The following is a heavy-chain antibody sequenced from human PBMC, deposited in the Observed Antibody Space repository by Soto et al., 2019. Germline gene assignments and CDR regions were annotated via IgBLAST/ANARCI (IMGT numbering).Heavy chain of an antibody. D-gene: IGHD6-25*01. J-gene: IGHJ4*02. CDR1: GGSISSSNW. V-gene: IGHV4-4*02. Sequence: PSETLSLTCAVSGGSISSSNWWSWVRQPPGKGLEWIGEIYHSGSTNYNPSLKSRVTISVDKSKNQFSLKLSSVTAADTAVYYCARGYSSGDEYYFDYWGQGTLVTVSS. CDR2: IYHSGST. CDR3: ARGYSSGDEYYFDY.